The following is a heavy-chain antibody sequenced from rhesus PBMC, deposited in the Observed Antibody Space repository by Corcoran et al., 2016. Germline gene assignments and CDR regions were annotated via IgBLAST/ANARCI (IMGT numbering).Heavy chain of an antibody. CDR2: IYGSAGNT. CDR3: VRSSNPNDEFAY. CDR1: GDSVTRNY. Sequence: QVQLQESGPGLVKPSETLALTCAVSGDSVTRNYWNWLRQAPGKGLEWSGRIYGSAGNTDYNPSLNIRLTISRDTSKNQFSMKVNSVTAADTAVYYCVRSSNPNDEFAYWGQGVLVTVSS. D-gene: IGHD1-14*01. J-gene: IGHJ4*01. V-gene: IGHV4S2*01.